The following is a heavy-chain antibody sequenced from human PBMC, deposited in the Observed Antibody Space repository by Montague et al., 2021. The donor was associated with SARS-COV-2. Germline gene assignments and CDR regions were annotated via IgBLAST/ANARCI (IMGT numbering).Heavy chain of an antibody. D-gene: IGHD3-3*01. V-gene: IGHV3-30-3*01. CDR1: GFTFSSYA. Sequence: SLRLSCAASGFTFSSYAMHWVRQAPGKGLEWVAVISYDGSNKYYADSVKGRFTISRDNSKNTLYLQMNSLRAEDTAVYYCARDGAQYDFWSGYYSSEAIYYYYYGMGVWGQGTTVTVSS. CDR2: ISYDGSNK. J-gene: IGHJ6*02. CDR3: ARDGAQYDFWSGYYSSEAIYYYYYGMGV.